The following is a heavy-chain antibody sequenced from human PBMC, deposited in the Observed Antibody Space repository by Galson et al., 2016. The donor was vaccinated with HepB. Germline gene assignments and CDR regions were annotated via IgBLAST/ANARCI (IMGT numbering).Heavy chain of an antibody. J-gene: IGHJ6*02. V-gene: IGHV3-23*01. CDR1: GQNFGVYA. D-gene: IGHD3-16*01. CDR3: VRDLGSVRYYGLDV. CDR2: ISGGAGGS. Sequence: SLRLSCAASGQNFGVYAMGWVRQAPGKGLEWVSTISGGAGGSFYAGSVKGRFTVSRDNSKKTVTLEMNSLGVEDTAVYFCVRDLGSVRYYGLDVWGQGTTVIVSS.